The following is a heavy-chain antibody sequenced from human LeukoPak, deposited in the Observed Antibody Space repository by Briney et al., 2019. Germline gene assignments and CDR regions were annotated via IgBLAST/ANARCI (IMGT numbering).Heavy chain of an antibody. CDR2: IYTSGST. CDR1: GGSISSYY. D-gene: IGHD2-2*02. CDR3: ARALLLRYCSSTSCYTNKNDAFDI. V-gene: IGHV4-4*07. Sequence: SETLSLTCTVSGGSISSYYWSWIRQPAGKGLEWIGRIYTSGSTNYNPSLKSRVTMSVDTSKNQFSLKLSSVTAADTAVYYCARALLLRYCSSTSCYTNKNDAFDIWGQGTMVTVSS. J-gene: IGHJ3*02.